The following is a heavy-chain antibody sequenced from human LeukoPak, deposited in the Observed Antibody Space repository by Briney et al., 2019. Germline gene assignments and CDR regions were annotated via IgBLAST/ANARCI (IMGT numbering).Heavy chain of an antibody. Sequence: GGSLRLSCAASGFTFSSYDMHWVRQATGKGLEWVSGIGTAGDTYYPGSVKGRFTISRENAKNSLYLQMNSLRAGDTAVYYCARADKFFGELLEWSQGTLVTVSS. V-gene: IGHV3-13*04. CDR2: IGTAGDT. J-gene: IGHJ4*02. CDR1: GFTFSSYD. D-gene: IGHD3-10*01. CDR3: ARADKFFGELLE.